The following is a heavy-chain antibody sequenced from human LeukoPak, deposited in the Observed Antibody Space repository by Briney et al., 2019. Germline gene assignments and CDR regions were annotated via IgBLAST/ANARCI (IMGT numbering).Heavy chain of an antibody. J-gene: IGHJ4*02. CDR1: GFTFGDYA. CDR2: IRSKAYGGTT. D-gene: IGHD6-13*01. Sequence: GGSLRLSCTASGFTFGDYAMSWVRQAPGKGLEWVGFIRSKAYGGTTEYAASVKGRFTISRDDSKSIAYLQMNSLKTEDTAVYYCTSRLSYSSSWYHTLADYWGQGTLVTVSS. CDR3: TSRLSYSSSWYHTLADY. V-gene: IGHV3-49*04.